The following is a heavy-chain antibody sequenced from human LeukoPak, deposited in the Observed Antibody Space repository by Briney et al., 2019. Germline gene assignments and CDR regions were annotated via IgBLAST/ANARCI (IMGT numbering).Heavy chain of an antibody. D-gene: IGHD6-19*01. V-gene: IGHV4-38-2*02. CDR3: AREVPAVAGFDY. CDR2: IYHSGST. Sequence: NSSETLSLTCTVSGYSISNGYYWGWIRQPPGKGLEWIGSIYHSGSTYYNPSLKSRVTISVDTSKNQFSLKLSSVTAAGTAVYYCAREVPAVAGFDYWGQGTLVTVSS. J-gene: IGHJ4*02. CDR1: GYSISNGYY.